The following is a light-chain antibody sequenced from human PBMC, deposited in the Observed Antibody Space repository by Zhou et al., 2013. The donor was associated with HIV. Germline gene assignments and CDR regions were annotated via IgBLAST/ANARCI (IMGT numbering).Light chain of an antibody. J-gene: IGKJ5*01. V-gene: IGKV3-15*01. CDR1: QSVGRS. CDR2: GAS. Sequence: DIVMTQSPATLSVSLGERATLSCRASQSVGRSLAWYQQKPGQPPRFLIYGASARAPGIPARFSGSGSGTDFTLTISSLQSEDFAVYYCQQYNNWPPITFGQGTRLEIK. CDR3: QQYNNWPPIT.